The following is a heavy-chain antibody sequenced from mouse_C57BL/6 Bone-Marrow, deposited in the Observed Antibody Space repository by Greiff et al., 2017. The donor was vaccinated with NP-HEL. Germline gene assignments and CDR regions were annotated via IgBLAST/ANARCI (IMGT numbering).Heavy chain of an antibody. V-gene: IGHV1-9*01. J-gene: IGHJ2*01. CDR2: ILPGSGNT. D-gene: IGHD1-1*01. CDR3: ARDYYGSSYFDY. CDR1: GYTFTGNW. Sequence: VQLQQSGAELMKPGASVKLSCKATGYTFTGNWIEWVKQRPGHGLEWLGEILPGSGNTYYNERFKGKATFTADTSSNTAYMQLSSLTTEDSAIYYCARDYYGSSYFDYWGQGTTLTVSS.